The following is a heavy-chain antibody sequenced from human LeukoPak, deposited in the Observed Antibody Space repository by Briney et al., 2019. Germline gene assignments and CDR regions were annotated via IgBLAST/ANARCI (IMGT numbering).Heavy chain of an antibody. CDR3: AREWELGAFDI. CDR1: GYTFTSYY. Sequence: ASVKVSCKASGYTFTSYYMHWVRQAPGQGPEWMGIINPSGGSTSYAQKFQGRVTMTRDTSTSTVYMELSSLRSEDTAVYYCAREWELGAFDIWGQGTMVTVSS. D-gene: IGHD1-26*01. J-gene: IGHJ3*02. V-gene: IGHV1-46*01. CDR2: INPSGGST.